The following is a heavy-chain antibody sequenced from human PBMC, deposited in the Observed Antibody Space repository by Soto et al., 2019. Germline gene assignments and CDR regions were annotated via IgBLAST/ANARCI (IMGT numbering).Heavy chain of an antibody. CDR1: GFTFSAYA. Sequence: PGGSLRLSCAASGFTFSAYAFHWVRQAPGKGLEWLSVISYDGRETHYADSVEGRFIISRDSSKKTAYLQMNSLRGDDTAVYFCATDPVAVTGSFIDPWGQGTLVTVSS. J-gene: IGHJ5*02. V-gene: IGHV3-30-3*01. CDR2: ISYDGRET. D-gene: IGHD2-21*02. CDR3: ATDPVAVTGSFIDP.